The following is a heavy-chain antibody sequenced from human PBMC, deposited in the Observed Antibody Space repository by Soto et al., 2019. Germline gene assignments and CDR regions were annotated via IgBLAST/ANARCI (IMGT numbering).Heavy chain of an antibody. J-gene: IGHJ5*02. V-gene: IGHV4-59*01. D-gene: IGHD6-13*01. Sequence: SETLSLTCTVSGGSISSYYWSWIRQPPGKGLEWIGYIYYSGSTNYNPSLKSRVTISVDTSKNQFSLKLSSVTAADTAVYYCGSGASSRGDRWDKWLDPWGRATLIT. CDR3: GSGASSRGDRWDKWLDP. CDR2: IYYSGST. CDR1: GGSISSYY.